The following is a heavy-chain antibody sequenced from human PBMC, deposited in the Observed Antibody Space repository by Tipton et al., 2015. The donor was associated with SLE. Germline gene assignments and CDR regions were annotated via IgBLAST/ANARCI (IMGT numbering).Heavy chain of an antibody. CDR3: ASGRGGEFLDY. D-gene: IGHD3-16*01. J-gene: IGHJ4*02. CDR2: IWYDGSNK. Sequence: RSLRLSCAASGFTFSTSAMHWVRQAPGKGLGWVAVIWYDGSNKFYADSVKGRFTISRDNSKNTVSLQMNSLRVEDTAVYFCASGRGGEFLDYWGQGTLVTVSS. CDR1: GFTFSTSA. V-gene: IGHV3-33*03.